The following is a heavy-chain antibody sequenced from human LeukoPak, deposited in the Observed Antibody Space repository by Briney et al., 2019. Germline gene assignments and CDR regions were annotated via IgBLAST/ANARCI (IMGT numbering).Heavy chain of an antibody. CDR3: ARGAVTRDFDF. J-gene: IGHJ4*02. Sequence: GGSLRLSCAASGFTLSSYAMHWVRQAPGKGLEWVSVLYTSDYTYYADSVKGRFTISRDNSKNTLYLQMDSLRVEDTATYFCARGAVTRDFDFWGQGVLVIVSS. V-gene: IGHV3-53*01. CDR2: LYTSDYT. D-gene: IGHD4-17*01. CDR1: GFTLSSYA.